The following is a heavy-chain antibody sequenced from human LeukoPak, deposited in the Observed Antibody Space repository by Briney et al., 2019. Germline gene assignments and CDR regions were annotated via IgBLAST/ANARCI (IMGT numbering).Heavy chain of an antibody. D-gene: IGHD3-22*01. CDR1: GGSISSYY. CDR2: IYYSGST. Sequence: SETLSLTCTVSGGSISSYYWSWIRQPPGKGLEWIGYIYYSGSTNYNPSLKSRVTISVDTSKNQFSLKLSSVTAADTAVYYCASDSFYDSGGYFYYWGQGTLVTVSS. V-gene: IGHV4-59*01. J-gene: IGHJ4*02. CDR3: ASDSFYDSGGYFYY.